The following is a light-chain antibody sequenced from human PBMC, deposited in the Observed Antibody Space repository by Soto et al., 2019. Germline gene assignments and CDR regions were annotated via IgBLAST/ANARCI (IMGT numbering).Light chain of an antibody. CDR2: ATS. CDR3: QQLNSYPVT. CDR1: QVLNSY. Sequence: DIQLTQSPSFLSASVGDIVTITCLAIQVLNSYFAWYQQKPGKAPKLLLYATSTLQSVFPSRFSGSGSGAEFTLTITSLQLEDIATYYCQQLNSYPVTFGGGTKVEIK. J-gene: IGKJ4*01. V-gene: IGKV1-9*01.